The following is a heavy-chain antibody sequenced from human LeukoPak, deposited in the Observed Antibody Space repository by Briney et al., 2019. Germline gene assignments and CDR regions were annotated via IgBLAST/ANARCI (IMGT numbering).Heavy chain of an antibody. CDR1: GFTISRYW. CDR3: VRDDYLGY. CDR2: IKEDGREK. V-gene: IGHV3-7*05. Sequence: GGSLRLSCAASGFTISRYWMAWVRQAPGKGLEWVARIKEDGREKNYVDPVKGRFTISRDNAKNSVYLQMNSLRVEDTAVYYCVRDDYLGYWGQGTLVTVSS. J-gene: IGHJ4*02. D-gene: IGHD3-16*01.